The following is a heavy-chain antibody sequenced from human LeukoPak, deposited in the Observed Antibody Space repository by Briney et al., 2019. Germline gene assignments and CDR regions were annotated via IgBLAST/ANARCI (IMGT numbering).Heavy chain of an antibody. CDR1: GFTFSSYS. D-gene: IGHD3-10*01. Sequence: GGSLRLSCAASGFTFSSYSMNWVRQAPGKGPEWVSYISSSSSTIYYADSVKGRFTISRDNAKNSLYLQMNSLRDEDTAVYYCARDGAVLLWFGESYDAFDIWGQGTMVTASS. CDR3: ARDGAVLLWFGESYDAFDI. V-gene: IGHV3-48*02. CDR2: ISSSSSTI. J-gene: IGHJ3*02.